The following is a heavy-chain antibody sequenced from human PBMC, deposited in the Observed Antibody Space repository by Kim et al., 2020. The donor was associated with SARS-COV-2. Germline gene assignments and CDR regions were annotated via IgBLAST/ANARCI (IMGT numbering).Heavy chain of an antibody. CDR2: IYYSGST. J-gene: IGHJ4*02. V-gene: IGHV4-39*01. CDR3: ARRIRSGIAVARGYYFDY. Sequence: SETLSLTCTVSGGSISSSSYYWGWIRQPPGKGLEWIGSIYYSGSTYYNPSLKSRVTISVATSKNQFSLTLSSVTAADTAVYYCARRIRSGIAVARGYYFDYWGQGTRVTVSS. D-gene: IGHD6-19*01. CDR1: GGSISSSSYY.